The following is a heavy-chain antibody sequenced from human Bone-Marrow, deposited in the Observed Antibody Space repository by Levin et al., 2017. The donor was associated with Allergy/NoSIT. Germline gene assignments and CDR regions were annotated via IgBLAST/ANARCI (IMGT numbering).Heavy chain of an antibody. D-gene: IGHD6-19*01. CDR2: ISGSGGST. Sequence: GESLKISCAASGFTFSSYAMSWVRQAPGKGLEWVSAISGSGGSTYYADSVKGRFTISRDNSKNTLYLQMNSLRAEDTAVYYCAKEGKGSGWPDAFDIWGQGTMVTVSS. CDR1: GFTFSSYA. J-gene: IGHJ3*02. CDR3: AKEGKGSGWPDAFDI. V-gene: IGHV3-23*01.